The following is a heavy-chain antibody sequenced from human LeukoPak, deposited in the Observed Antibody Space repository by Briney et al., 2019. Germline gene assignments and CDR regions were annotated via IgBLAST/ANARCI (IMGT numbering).Heavy chain of an antibody. CDR3: ARDRANNWFDP. J-gene: IGHJ5*02. Sequence: SETLSLTCTVSGGFISSYYWSWIRQPPGKGLEWIGYIYYSGSTNYNPSLKSRVTISVDTSKKQLSLKLSSVTAADTAVYYCARDRANNWFDPWGQGTLVTVSS. CDR2: IYYSGST. V-gene: IGHV4-59*01. CDR1: GGFISSYY.